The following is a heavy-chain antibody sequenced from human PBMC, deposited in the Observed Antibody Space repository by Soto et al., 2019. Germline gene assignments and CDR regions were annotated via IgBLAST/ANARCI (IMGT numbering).Heavy chain of an antibody. V-gene: IGHV1-58*01. CDR3: AAVYPYYDILTPPQFDP. CDR1: GFTFTSSA. CDR2: IVVGSGNT. D-gene: IGHD3-9*01. Sequence: SVKVSCKASGFTFTSSAVQWVRQARGQRLEWIGWIVVGSGNTNYAQKFQERVTITRDMSTSTAYMELSSLRSEDTAVYYCAAVYPYYDILTPPQFDPWGQGTLVTVSS. J-gene: IGHJ5*02.